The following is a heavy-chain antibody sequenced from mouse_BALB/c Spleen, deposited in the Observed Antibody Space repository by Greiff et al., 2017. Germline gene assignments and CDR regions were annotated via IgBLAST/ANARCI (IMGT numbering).Heavy chain of an antibody. Sequence: EVQLQQSGAELVKPGASVKLSCTASGFNIKDTYMHWVKQRPEQGLEWIGRIDPANGNTKYDPKFQGKATITADTSSNTAYLQLSSLTSEDTAVYYCASPPIYYGSSYDYFDYWGQGTTLTVSA. CDR1: GFNIKDTY. V-gene: IGHV14-3*02. CDR2: IDPANGNT. J-gene: IGHJ2*01. CDR3: ASPPIYYGSSYDYFDY. D-gene: IGHD1-1*01.